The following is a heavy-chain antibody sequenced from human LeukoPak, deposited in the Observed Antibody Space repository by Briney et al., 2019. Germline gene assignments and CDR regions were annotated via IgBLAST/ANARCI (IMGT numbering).Heavy chain of an antibody. CDR1: GGTFSSYA. Sequence: SVKVSCTASGGTFSSYAISWVRQAPGQGLEWMGRIIPIFGTANYAQKFQGRVTITADKSTSTAYMELSSLRSEDTAVYYCARDASPYYDFWSGYWMGGFDYWGQGTLVTVSS. J-gene: IGHJ4*02. CDR3: ARDASPYYDFWSGYWMGGFDY. D-gene: IGHD3-3*01. V-gene: IGHV1-69*06. CDR2: IIPIFGTA.